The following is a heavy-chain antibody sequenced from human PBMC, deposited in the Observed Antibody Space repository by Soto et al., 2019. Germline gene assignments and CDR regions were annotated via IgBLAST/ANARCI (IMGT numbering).Heavy chain of an antibody. J-gene: IGHJ3*02. D-gene: IGHD6-6*01. V-gene: IGHV1-18*01. Sequence: ASVKVSCKASGYSFPSHGISWVRQAPGQGLEWMGWNNPYNGNTNYAQKFQGRVTMTTDSSKNTLDLQMNSLRAEDTALYYCARDSRRYSNSPQDGFDIWGQGTMVTVSS. CDR2: NNPYNGNT. CDR3: ARDSRRYSNSPQDGFDI. CDR1: GYSFPSHG.